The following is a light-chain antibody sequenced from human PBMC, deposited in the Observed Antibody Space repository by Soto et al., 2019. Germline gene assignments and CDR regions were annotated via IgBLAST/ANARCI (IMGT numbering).Light chain of an antibody. CDR3: CLYVGGRTYL. Sequence: QSALTQPASVSGSPGQAITISCTGASSDVDGYNYVSWYQRHPGTAPKLMIYEVSNRPSGVSNRFSGSKSDNTASLTISGLQAEDEADYYCCLYVGGRTYLFGTGTKVTVL. V-gene: IGLV2-14*01. CDR2: EVS. J-gene: IGLJ1*01. CDR1: SSDVDGYNY.